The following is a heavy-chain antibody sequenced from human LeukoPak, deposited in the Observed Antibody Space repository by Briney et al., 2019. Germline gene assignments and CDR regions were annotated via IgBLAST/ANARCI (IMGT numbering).Heavy chain of an antibody. Sequence: SETLSPTCAVSGYSISSTYYWGWIRQPPGKGLEWIGSMHHSGSTSYNPSLTSRVTISLDTSKNQFFLKLRFVTAADTAVYYCARHAYCSSTSCYIDYWGQGTLVTVSS. CDR3: ARHAYCSSTSCYIDY. V-gene: IGHV4-38-2*01. CDR1: GYSISSTYY. D-gene: IGHD2-2*02. J-gene: IGHJ4*02. CDR2: MHHSGST.